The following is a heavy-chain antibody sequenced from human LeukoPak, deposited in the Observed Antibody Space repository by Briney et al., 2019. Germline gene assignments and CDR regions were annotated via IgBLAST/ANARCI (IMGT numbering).Heavy chain of an antibody. V-gene: IGHV1-24*01. Sequence: ASVKVSCKVSGYTLTELFMHWVRQAPGKGGEWRGGFDPEDGETIYAQKFQGRVTMTEDTSTDTAYMELSSLRSEDTAVYYCATDDYDILTGYRNPFDPWGQGTLVTVSS. J-gene: IGHJ5*02. CDR1: GYTLTELF. CDR2: FDPEDGET. D-gene: IGHD3-9*01. CDR3: ATDDYDILTGYRNPFDP.